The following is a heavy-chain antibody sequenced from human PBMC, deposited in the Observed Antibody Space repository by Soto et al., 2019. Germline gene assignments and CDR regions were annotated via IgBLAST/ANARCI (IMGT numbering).Heavy chain of an antibody. J-gene: IGHJ4*02. Sequence: QVQLQQWGAGLLKPSETLSLTCAVYGGSFSGYYWSWIRQPPGKGLEWIGEINHSGSTNYNPSLKSRVTISVDTSKNQFSLKLSSVTAADTAVYYCARVEGRYSSSRIAAAGWGYWGQGTLVTVSS. V-gene: IGHV4-34*01. CDR1: GGSFSGYY. D-gene: IGHD6-13*01. CDR3: ARVEGRYSSSRIAAAGWGY. CDR2: INHSGST.